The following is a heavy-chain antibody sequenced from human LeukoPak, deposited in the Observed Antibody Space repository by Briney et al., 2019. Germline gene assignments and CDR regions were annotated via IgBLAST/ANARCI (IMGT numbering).Heavy chain of an antibody. Sequence: PSETLSLTCTVSGGSISSSSYYWGWIRQPPGKGLEWIGSIYYSGSTYYNPSLKSRVTISVDTSKNQFSLKLSSVTAADTAVYYCARDGHGYYYDSSWFDPWGQGTLVTVSS. J-gene: IGHJ5*02. V-gene: IGHV4-39*07. CDR3: ARDGHGYYYDSSWFDP. CDR2: IYYSGST. D-gene: IGHD3-22*01. CDR1: GGSISSSSYY.